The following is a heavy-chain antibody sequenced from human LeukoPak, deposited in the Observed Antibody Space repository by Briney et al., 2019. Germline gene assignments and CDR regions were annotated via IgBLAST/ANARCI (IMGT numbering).Heavy chain of an antibody. Sequence: SETLSLTCAVSGGSISLSSYYWGWIRQPPGKGLEWIGIIYYSGTTYYNPSLKSRVTISVDTSKNHFSLKLNSVTAADTAVYYCARSWGIQDLGALDIWGQGRMVTVSS. CDR2: IYYSGTT. CDR1: GGSISLSSYY. CDR3: ARSWGIQDLGALDI. D-gene: IGHD6-13*01. J-gene: IGHJ3*02. V-gene: IGHV4-39*07.